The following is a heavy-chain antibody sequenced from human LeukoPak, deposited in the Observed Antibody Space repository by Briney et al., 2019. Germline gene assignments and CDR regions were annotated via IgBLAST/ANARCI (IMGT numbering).Heavy chain of an antibody. CDR3: ARDQASGDFCSAATPYFDY. Sequence: GWSLRLSCPPSVFTFSSYSMNWVHQAPGKGLEWVSSISSTSIYKYYPDSVKDRFTISRDNANNSLYLQMNSLSAEDTAVYSGARDQASGDFCSAATPYFDYWGQGTLVTVSS. J-gene: IGHJ4*02. CDR2: ISSTSIYK. CDR1: VFTFSSYS. V-gene: IGHV3-21*01. D-gene: IGHD3-3*01.